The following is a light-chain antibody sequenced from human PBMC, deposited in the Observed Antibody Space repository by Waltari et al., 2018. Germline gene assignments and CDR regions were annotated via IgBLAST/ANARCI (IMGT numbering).Light chain of an antibody. J-gene: IGLJ1*01. CDR3: SSYTTSSAPGV. V-gene: IGLV2-14*01. CDR2: EVS. Sequence: QSALTQPASVSGSPGQSITISCSGTDSDVGAYDFVSWYQQHQGKAPNLIIYEVSKRASGMSNRFSASKSGNTASLTISGLQAEDEADYYCSSYTTSSAPGVFGTGTRVTVL. CDR1: DSDVGAYDF.